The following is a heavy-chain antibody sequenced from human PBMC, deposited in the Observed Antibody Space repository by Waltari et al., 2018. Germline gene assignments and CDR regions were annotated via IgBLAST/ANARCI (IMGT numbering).Heavy chain of an antibody. Sequence: EVQLVESGGGLVQPGGSLRLSCEASGFTFSSYWMHWVRQAPGKGLVWVSRLNSEGSSRNYADSAKGRFTISRDNAKNTVYLQMLSLRVEDTAVYYCARGYTYRTPDALHIWGQGTVVTVSS. J-gene: IGHJ3*02. D-gene: IGHD5-18*01. CDR1: GFTFSSYW. V-gene: IGHV3-74*01. CDR2: LNSEGSSR. CDR3: ARGYTYRTPDALHI.